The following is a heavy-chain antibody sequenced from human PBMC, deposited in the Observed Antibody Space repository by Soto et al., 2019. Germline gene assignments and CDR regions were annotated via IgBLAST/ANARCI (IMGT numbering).Heavy chain of an antibody. D-gene: IGHD4-17*01. CDR1: GYTFTSYG. CDR3: SRGDYAGPGGPYNWFDP. Sequence: QVQLVQSGAEVKKPGASVKVSCKASGYTFTSYGISWVRQAPGQGLEWMGWISAYNGNTNYAQKLQGRATMTTDTSTSTAYMELRSLRSDDTAVYYCSRGDYAGPGGPYNWFDPWGQGTLVTVSS. J-gene: IGHJ5*02. V-gene: IGHV1-18*01. CDR2: ISAYNGNT.